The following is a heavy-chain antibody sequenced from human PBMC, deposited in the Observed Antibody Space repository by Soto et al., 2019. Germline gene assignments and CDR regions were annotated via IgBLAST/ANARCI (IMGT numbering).Heavy chain of an antibody. J-gene: IGHJ5*02. Sequence: SETLSLTCTVSGYSISSGTYYWSWVRQHPGKGLEWIGYIFYSGSTYSNPSLQSRVTISVDTSNNQFSLNLNSVTAADTAVYYCARVTSNSSGGWFDPWGQGTLVTVSS. D-gene: IGHD6-6*01. CDR3: ARVTSNSSGGWFDP. CDR1: GYSISSGTYY. V-gene: IGHV4-31*03. CDR2: IFYSGST.